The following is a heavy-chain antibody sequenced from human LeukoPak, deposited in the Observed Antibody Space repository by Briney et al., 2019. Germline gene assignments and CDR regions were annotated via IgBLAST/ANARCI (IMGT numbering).Heavy chain of an antibody. CDR3: ARGYSSGWSAMDY. CDR2: ISGSSSYI. J-gene: IGHJ4*02. CDR1: GFTFSNYK. Sequence: GGSLRLSCAASGFTFSNYKMNWVRQAPGRGLEWVSSISGSSSYIYYTDSVKGRFTISRDNAKNSLYLQMSSLRVEDTAVYYCARGYSSGWSAMDYWGQGTLVTVSS. D-gene: IGHD6-19*01. V-gene: IGHV3-21*01.